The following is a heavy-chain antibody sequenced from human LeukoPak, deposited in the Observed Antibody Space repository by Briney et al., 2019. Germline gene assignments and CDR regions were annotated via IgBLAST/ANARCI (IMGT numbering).Heavy chain of an antibody. D-gene: IGHD3-3*01. CDR1: GLIFDVYA. V-gene: IGHV3-43*02. CDR2: VSGDSAST. CDR3: AKVYYYFWGGQLVDPDY. Sequence: GGSLRLSCAFSGLIFDVYAIHWVREAWGRGFEWVFVVSGDSASTYYADSVKVRFTISRYNSKNSLYLQMNSLRAEDTDLYYSAKVYYYFWGGQLVDPDYWGQGTLVTVSS. J-gene: IGHJ4*02.